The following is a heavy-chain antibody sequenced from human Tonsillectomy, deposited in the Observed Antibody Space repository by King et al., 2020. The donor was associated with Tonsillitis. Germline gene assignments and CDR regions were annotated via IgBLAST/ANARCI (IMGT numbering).Heavy chain of an antibody. CDR3: AKDSHRGGMVLPIWYFDL. D-gene: IGHD3-10*01. CDR1: GFTFSSYG. Sequence: VQLVVSGGGVVQPGRSLRLSCAASGFTFSSYGMHWVRQAPGKGLEWEAVIPYDGSNKYYADSVKGRFTIARDNSTNTLYLQMNSLRAEETAVYYCAKDSHRGGMVLPIWYFDLWGRGTLGTVSS. V-gene: IGHV3-30*18. CDR2: IPYDGSNK. J-gene: IGHJ2*01.